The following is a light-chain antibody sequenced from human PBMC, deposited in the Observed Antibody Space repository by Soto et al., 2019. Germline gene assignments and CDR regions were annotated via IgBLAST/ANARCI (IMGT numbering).Light chain of an antibody. CDR1: SSNIGAGYD. CDR2: GNS. J-gene: IGLJ2*01. V-gene: IGLV1-40*01. Sequence: QYVLTQPPSVSGAPGQRVTISCPGSSSNIGAGYDVHWYQQLPGTAPKLLIYGNSNRPSGVPDRFSGSKSDTSASLAIPGLQAEYEDVSYCQSYDWSLSGHVAFGGGTKLTVL. CDR3: QSYDWSLSGHVA.